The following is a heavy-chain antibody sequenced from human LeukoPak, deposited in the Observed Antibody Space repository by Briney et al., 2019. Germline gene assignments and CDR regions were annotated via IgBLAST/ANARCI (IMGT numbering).Heavy chain of an antibody. D-gene: IGHD2-2*01. Sequence: PSETLSLTCNVSGGSISGYYWSWIRQPPGKGLEWIAYIYYSGSTNYNPSLKSRVSISVDTSKNQFSLKLNSVTAADTAVYYCARVRYCSTNRCYDREFDNWGQGTLVTVSS. J-gene: IGHJ4*02. CDR1: GGSISGYY. CDR2: IYYSGST. CDR3: ARVRYCSTNRCYDREFDN. V-gene: IGHV4-59*01.